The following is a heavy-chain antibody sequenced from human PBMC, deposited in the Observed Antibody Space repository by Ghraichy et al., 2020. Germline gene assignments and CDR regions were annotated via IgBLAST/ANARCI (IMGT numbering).Heavy chain of an antibody. Sequence: GESLNISCAASGFTFSSYGIHWVRQAPGKGLEWVAAISYDGTNKFYGDSVKGRFTISRDNSKNTVFLQMNSLTGEDTAVYYCARDGVLVRGENFFDYWGQGTLVTVSS. V-gene: IGHV3-30*03. CDR1: GFTFSSYG. J-gene: IGHJ4*02. D-gene: IGHD3-10*01. CDR3: ARDGVLVRGENFFDY. CDR2: ISYDGTNK.